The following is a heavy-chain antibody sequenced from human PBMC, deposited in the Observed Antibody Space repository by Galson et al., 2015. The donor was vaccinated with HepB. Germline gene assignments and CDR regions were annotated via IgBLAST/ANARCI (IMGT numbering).Heavy chain of an antibody. V-gene: IGHV1-46*03. CDR1: GYTFTSYY. CDR3: ARDRRGGRDGYTYYYYGMDV. Sequence: SVKVSCKASGYTFTSYYMHWVRQAPGQGLEWMGIINPSGGSTSYAQKFQGRVTMTRDTSTSTVYMELSSLRSEDTAVYYCARDRRGGRDGYTYYYYGMDVWGQGTTVTVSS. CDR2: INPSGGST. D-gene: IGHD5-24*01. J-gene: IGHJ6*02.